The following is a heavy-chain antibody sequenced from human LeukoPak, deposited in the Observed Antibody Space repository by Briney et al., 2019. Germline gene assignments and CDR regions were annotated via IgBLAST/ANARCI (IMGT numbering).Heavy chain of an antibody. D-gene: IGHD6-6*01. J-gene: IGHJ4*02. CDR3: ARPRGSSSEV. V-gene: IGHV1-2*02. CDR2: INPNSGGT. CDR1: VYTFTVYY. Sequence: ASVKVSCKASVYTFTVYYMHWVRQAPGQGLEWMGWINPNSGGTNYAQKFQGSVTMTSDTSISTAYLDLRSLRYADTAVFYFARPRGSSSEVWGQGTLVSVS.